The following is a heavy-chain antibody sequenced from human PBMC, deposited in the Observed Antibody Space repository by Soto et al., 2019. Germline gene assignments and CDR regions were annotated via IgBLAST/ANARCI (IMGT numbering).Heavy chain of an antibody. CDR1: GFSLSTSGVG. D-gene: IGHD6-19*01. CDR2: SYWADDK. J-gene: IGHJ4*02. V-gene: IGHV2-5*02. CDR3: AHVVGLEQLLDRLDH. Sequence: QITLKESGPSLVNPTQTLTLTCTFSGFSLSTSGVGVVWIRQPPLKALEWVALSYWADDKHYSPSLRSRLTVTKDTTKIHVVLALTTVYPLDTATYCCAHVVGLEQLLDRLDHWGQGALVTVSS.